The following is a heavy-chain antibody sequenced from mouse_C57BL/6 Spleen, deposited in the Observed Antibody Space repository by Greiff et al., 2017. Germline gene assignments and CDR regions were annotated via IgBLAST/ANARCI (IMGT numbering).Heavy chain of an antibody. CDR1: GFTFSSYA. CDR2: ISDGGSYT. D-gene: IGHD1-1*01. J-gene: IGHJ4*01. CDR3: ARDRTTVYAMDY. Sequence: EVKLMESGGGLVKPGGSLKLSCAASGFTFSSYAMSWVRQTPEKRLEWVATISDGGSYTYYPDNVKGRFTVSRDNAKNNLYLQMSHLKSEDTAMYYCARDRTTVYAMDYWGQGTSVTVSS. V-gene: IGHV5-4*01.